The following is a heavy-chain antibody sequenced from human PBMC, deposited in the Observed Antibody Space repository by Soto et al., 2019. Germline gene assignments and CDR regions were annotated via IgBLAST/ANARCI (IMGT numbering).Heavy chain of an antibody. Sequence: ASVKVSCKASGYTFTGYYIHWVRQAPGQGLEWMGWINPNSGGTNYAQKFQGWATMTRDTSISTAYMELSRLRSDDTAVYYCALATNDAFDIWGQGTMVTVSS. D-gene: IGHD1-26*01. CDR2: INPNSGGT. V-gene: IGHV1-2*04. CDR1: GYTFTGYY. J-gene: IGHJ3*02. CDR3: ALATNDAFDI.